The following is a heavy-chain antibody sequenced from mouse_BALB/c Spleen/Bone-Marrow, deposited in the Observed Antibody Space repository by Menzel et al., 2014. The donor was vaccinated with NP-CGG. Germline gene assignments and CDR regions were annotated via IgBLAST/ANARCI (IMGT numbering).Heavy chain of an antibody. CDR3: ARRGRYDGFDY. J-gene: IGHJ2*01. CDR2: ISTYYGDA. Sequence: QVQLQQSGAELVRPGVSVKISCKGSGYTFTDYAMHWVKQGHAKSLEWIGVISTYYGDASYNQKFKGKATMTVDKSSSTAYMELARLTSEDSAIYYCARRGRYDGFDYWGQGTTLTVSS. V-gene: IGHV1S137*01. CDR1: GYTFTDYA. D-gene: IGHD2-14*01.